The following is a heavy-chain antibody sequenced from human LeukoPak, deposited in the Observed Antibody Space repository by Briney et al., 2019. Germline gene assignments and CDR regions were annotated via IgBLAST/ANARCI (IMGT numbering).Heavy chain of an antibody. CDR3: ARVVPAAIGWFDP. Sequence: SETLSLTCTVSGGSISSSSYYWGWIRQPPGKGLEWIGSIYYSGSTYYNPSLKSRVTISVDTSKNQFSLKLSSVTAADTAVYYCARVVPAAIGWFDPWGQGTLVTVSS. V-gene: IGHV4-39*01. CDR2: IYYSGST. CDR1: GGSISSSSYY. J-gene: IGHJ5*02. D-gene: IGHD2-2*01.